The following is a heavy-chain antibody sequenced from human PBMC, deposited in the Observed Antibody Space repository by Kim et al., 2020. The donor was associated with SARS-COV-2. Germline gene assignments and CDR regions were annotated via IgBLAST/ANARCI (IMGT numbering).Heavy chain of an antibody. V-gene: IGHV3-30*04. CDR3: ARDGGGLLDY. CDR1: GFTFSSYA. CDR2: ISYDGSNK. Sequence: GGSLRLSCAASGFTFSSYAMHWVRQAPGKGLEWVAVISYDGSNKYYADSVKGRFTISRDNSKNTLYLQMNSLRAEDTAVYYCARDGGGLLDYWGQGTLVTVSS. D-gene: IGHD3-16*01. J-gene: IGHJ4*02.